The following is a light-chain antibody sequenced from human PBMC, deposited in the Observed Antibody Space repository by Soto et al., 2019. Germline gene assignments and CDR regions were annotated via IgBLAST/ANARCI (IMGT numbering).Light chain of an antibody. CDR2: EVS. V-gene: IGLV2-14*01. CDR3: GSYTGSIYV. J-gene: IGLJ1*01. Sequence: QSALTQPASVSGSPGQSITISCTGTSSDVGGYKFFSWYQQHPGKTPKLMIYEVSNRPSGVSSRFSGSKSGNTASLTISGLQAEDEADYYCGSYTGSIYVFGPGTKLTVL. CDR1: SSDVGGYKF.